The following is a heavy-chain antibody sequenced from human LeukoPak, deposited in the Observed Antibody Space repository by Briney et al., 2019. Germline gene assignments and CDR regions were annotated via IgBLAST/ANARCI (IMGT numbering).Heavy chain of an antibody. CDR1: GGSISNGDHY. D-gene: IGHD5-18*01. CDR3: AIQSKRYTYGYNY. CDR2: IYYTGTT. J-gene: IGHJ4*02. Sequence: PSETLSLTCIVSGGSISNGDHYWSWVRQPPGKGLEWIGFIYYTGTTSYNPSLKSRVTISVDTSKNQFSLRLTSVTAADTALYYCAIQSKRYTYGYNYWGQGTLVTVSS. V-gene: IGHV4-30-4*01.